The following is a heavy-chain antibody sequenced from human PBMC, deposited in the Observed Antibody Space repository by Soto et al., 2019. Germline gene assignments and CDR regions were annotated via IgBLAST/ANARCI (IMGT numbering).Heavy chain of an antibody. Sequence: QLQLQESGSRLVKSSETLSLTCAVSGDTISTGGYSWAWIRQPPGKALEWIGNTYHSGNPYYNPSRTTRVIISVDTSKIQFTLKLSSVTAADTAVYYCARDTYVDDGGDFDPWGQGTLVTVSS. CDR2: TYHSGNP. CDR1: GDTISTGGYS. D-gene: IGHD3-16*01. CDR3: ARDTYVDDGGDFDP. V-gene: IGHV4-30-2*01. J-gene: IGHJ5*02.